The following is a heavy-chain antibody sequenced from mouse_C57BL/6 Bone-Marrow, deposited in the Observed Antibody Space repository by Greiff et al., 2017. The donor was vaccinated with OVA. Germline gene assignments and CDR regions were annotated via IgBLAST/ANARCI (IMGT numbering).Heavy chain of an antibody. J-gene: IGHJ2*01. V-gene: IGHV2-2*01. CDR1: GFSLTSYG. D-gene: IGHD1-1*01. CDR2: IWSGGST. Sequence: VKLMESGPGLVQPSQSLSITCTVSGFSLTSYGVHWVRQSPGKGLEWLGVIWSGGSTDYNAAFISRLSISKDNSKSQVFFKMNSLQADDTAIYYCARYYYGSSCPVFDDWGQGTTLTVSS. CDR3: ARYYYGSSCPVFDD.